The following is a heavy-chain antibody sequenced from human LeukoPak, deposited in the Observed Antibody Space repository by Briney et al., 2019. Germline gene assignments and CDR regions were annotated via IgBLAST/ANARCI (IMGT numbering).Heavy chain of an antibody. V-gene: IGHV3-7*05. CDR1: GFTFSSSW. J-gene: IGHJ4*02. CDR2: IKQDGSEI. D-gene: IGHD2/OR15-2a*01. Sequence: TGGSLRLSCAASGFTFSSSWMSWVRQAPGKGLEWVANIKQDGSEIYYVDSVKGRFTISRDNAKNSLYLQMNSLRAEDTAVYYCAKSLLRDSSTYGFDYWGQGTLVTVSS. CDR3: AKSLLRDSSTYGFDY.